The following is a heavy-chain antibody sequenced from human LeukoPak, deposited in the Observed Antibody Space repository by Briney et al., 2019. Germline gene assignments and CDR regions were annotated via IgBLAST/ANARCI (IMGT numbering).Heavy chain of an antibody. V-gene: IGHV3-9*01. Sequence: PGRSLRLSCAASGFTFKDFAMHWVRQGPGKGLEWVSGITSNDNSIGYADSVKGRFSISRDNADNSLYLQLNSLRAEDTALYYCAKGGYYDTTGYMSESWGQETLVTVSS. CDR2: ITSNDNSI. J-gene: IGHJ5*02. CDR3: AKGGYYDTTGYMSES. CDR1: GFTFKDFA. D-gene: IGHD3-22*01.